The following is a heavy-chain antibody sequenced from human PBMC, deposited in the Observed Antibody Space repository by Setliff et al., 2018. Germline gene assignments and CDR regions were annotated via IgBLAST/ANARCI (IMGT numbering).Heavy chain of an antibody. CDR1: GFTFSSYA. Sequence: GGSLRLSRAASGFTFSSYAMHWVRQAPGKGLEWVAVISYDGSNKYYADSVKGRFTISRDNSKNTLYLQMNSLRAEDTAVYYCARSVIGYYYYGMDVWGQGTLVTVSS. CDR2: ISYDGSNK. V-gene: IGHV3-30*01. J-gene: IGHJ6*02. CDR3: ARSVIGYYYYGMDV. D-gene: IGHD3-10*01.